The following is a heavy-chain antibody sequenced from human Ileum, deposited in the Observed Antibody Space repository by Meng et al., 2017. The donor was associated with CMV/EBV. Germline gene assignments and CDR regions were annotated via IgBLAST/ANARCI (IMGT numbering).Heavy chain of an antibody. CDR3: ARVAQEGRGMDI. J-gene: IGHJ6*02. CDR2: INQDESQK. V-gene: IGHV3-7*04. Sequence: GGSLRLSCTASGFTFSSLWMTWVRQAPGKGLEWVANINQDESQKNYLDSVKGRFTIYRDNAKSSMFLQMSSMRVDDTAVYYCARVAQEGRGMDIWGQGTTVTVSS. CDR1: GFTFSSLW.